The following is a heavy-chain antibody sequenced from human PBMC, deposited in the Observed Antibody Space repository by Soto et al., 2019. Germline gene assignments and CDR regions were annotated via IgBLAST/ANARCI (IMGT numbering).Heavy chain of an antibody. CDR3: ARNGSGSYDPPFDY. D-gene: IGHD3-10*01. V-gene: IGHV1-46*01. Sequence: QVQLVQSGAEVKKPGASVKVSCKASGYTFTSYYIHWVRQAPGQGLEWMGIINPSGGSTSYAQKCQGVVTMTRNTYTTTGYMELMSLRSEETAVYYCARNGSGSYDPPFDYWGQGTLVTVSS. J-gene: IGHJ4*02. CDR1: GYTFTSYY. CDR2: INPSGGST.